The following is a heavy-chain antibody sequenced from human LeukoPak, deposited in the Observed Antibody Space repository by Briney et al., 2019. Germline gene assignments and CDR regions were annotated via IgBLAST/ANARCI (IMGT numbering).Heavy chain of an antibody. CDR3: ARQSSSSFLFDY. Sequence: GGSLRLSCAASGFTFSSYSMNWVCQAPGKGLEWVSSISSSSSYIYYADSVKGRFTISRDNAKNSLYLQMNSLRAEDTAVYYCARQSSSSFLFDYWGQGTLVTVSS. D-gene: IGHD6-6*01. CDR1: GFTFSSYS. J-gene: IGHJ4*02. V-gene: IGHV3-21*01. CDR2: ISSSSSYI.